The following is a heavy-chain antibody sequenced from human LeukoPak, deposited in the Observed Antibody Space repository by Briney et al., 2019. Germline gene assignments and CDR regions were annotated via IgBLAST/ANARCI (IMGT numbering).Heavy chain of an antibody. Sequence: SQTLSLTCTVSGGSISSGGYYWSWIRQHPGKGLEWVGYIYYSGSTYYNPSLKSRVTISVGTSKNQFSLKLSSVTAADTAVYYCARVSRVVPAAISSYYYYGMDVWGQGTTVTVSS. CDR1: GGSISSGGYY. CDR3: ARVSRVVPAAISSYYYYGMDV. D-gene: IGHD2-2*01. CDR2: IYYSGST. V-gene: IGHV4-31*03. J-gene: IGHJ6*02.